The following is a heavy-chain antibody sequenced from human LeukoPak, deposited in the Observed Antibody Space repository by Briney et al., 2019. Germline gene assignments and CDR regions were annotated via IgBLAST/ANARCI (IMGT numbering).Heavy chain of an antibody. CDR2: IYHSGST. CDR1: GYSISSGYY. D-gene: IGHD6-13*01. V-gene: IGHV4-38-2*02. CDR3: ARGSSSWYFGNDAFDI. J-gene: IGHJ3*02. Sequence: SETLSLTCTVSGYSISSGYYWGWIRQPPGKGLEWIGSIYHSGSTYYNPSLKSRVTISVDTSKNQFSLKLSSVTAADTAVYYCARGSSSWYFGNDAFDIWGQGTMVTVSS.